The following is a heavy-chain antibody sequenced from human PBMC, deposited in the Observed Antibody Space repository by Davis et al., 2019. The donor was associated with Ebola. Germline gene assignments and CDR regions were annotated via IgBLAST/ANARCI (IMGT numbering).Heavy chain of an antibody. Sequence: GGSLRLSCTDSVITFSSYAMTWVRQAPGKGLEWVANIKEDGSEKAYLDSVKGRISISRDNAKTSLYLQMNSLRADDTAVYYCAREGATNTDYYYGIDVWGKGTTVTVSS. V-gene: IGHV3-7*01. J-gene: IGHJ6*04. CDR2: IKEDGSEK. CDR1: VITFSSYA. CDR3: AREGATNTDYYYGIDV. D-gene: IGHD2-8*01.